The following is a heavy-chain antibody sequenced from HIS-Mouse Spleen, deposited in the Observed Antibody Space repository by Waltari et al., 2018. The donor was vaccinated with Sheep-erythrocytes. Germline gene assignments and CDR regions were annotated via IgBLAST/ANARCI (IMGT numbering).Heavy chain of an antibody. V-gene: IGHV3-30-3*01. CDR3: ARAYCSSTSCYTKPFDY. CDR1: GFTFSSYA. D-gene: IGHD2-2*02. CDR2: ITYDGSNK. J-gene: IGHJ4*02. Sequence: QVQLVESGGGVVQPGRSLRLSCAASGFTFSSYAMHWVRQAPGKGLVWVAVITYDGSNKYYADSVKGRFTISRDNSKNTLYLQMNSLRAEDTAVYYCARAYCSSTSCYTKPFDYWGQGTLVTVSS.